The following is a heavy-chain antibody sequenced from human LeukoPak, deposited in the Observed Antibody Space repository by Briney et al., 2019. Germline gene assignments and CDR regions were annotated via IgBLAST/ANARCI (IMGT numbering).Heavy chain of an antibody. CDR2: ISNDGANK. CDR1: GFTLGTFP. Sequence: GGPLRRSSASSGFTLGTFPKHWVRQITRKGLQWVAVISNDGANKYYADSVKGRFTISRDNSKNTLFLQMNSLTTDDTAVYYCARGAGTMVYYIDVWGNGTTVTVSS. CDR3: ARGAGTMVYYIDV. D-gene: IGHD1-7*01. V-gene: IGHV3-30*01. J-gene: IGHJ6*03.